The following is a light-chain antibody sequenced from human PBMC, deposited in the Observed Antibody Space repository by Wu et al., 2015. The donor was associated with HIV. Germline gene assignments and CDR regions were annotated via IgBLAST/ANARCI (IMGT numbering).Light chain of an antibody. CDR3: HQYGRSPPFT. CDR1: QSVSSTY. Sequence: EIVLTQSPGTLSLSPGERATLSCRASQSVSSTYLAWYQQKPGQPPRLLIYGASRRATGIPDRFSGSGSGTDFSLTISRLEPEDFAVYYCHQYGRSPPFTFALGPKWISN. CDR2: GAS. V-gene: IGKV3-20*01. J-gene: IGKJ3*01.